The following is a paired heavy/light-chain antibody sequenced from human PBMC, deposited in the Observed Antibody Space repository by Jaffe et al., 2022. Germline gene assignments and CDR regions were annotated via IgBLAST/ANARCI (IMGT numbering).Light chain of an antibody. V-gene: IGLV3-19*01. J-gene: IGLJ3*02. CDR1: SLRSNY. CDR2: HQN. Sequence: SSELTQDPAVSVALGQTVRITCQGDSLRSNYASWYQQKPGQAPILVMYHQNNRPSGIPDRFSGSSSGNTASLTITGAQAEDEADYYCSSRSGNRWLFGGGSRLTVL. CDR3: SSRSGNRWL.
Heavy chain of an antibody. Sequence: QVQLVQSGTEVKRPGASVKVSCKASGYTFTRHWIHWVRQAPGQGLEWMGIINPNDGTTIYAQGRVTLTRDTSTSTVYMELSSLRSEDTAMYYCARDHSLEEPFPGWWFDPWGQGTLVIVSS. J-gene: IGHJ5*02. CDR1: GYTFTRHW. D-gene: IGHD1-26*01. CDR3: ARDHSLEEPFPGWWFDP. V-gene: IGHV1-46*01. CDR2: INPNDGTT.